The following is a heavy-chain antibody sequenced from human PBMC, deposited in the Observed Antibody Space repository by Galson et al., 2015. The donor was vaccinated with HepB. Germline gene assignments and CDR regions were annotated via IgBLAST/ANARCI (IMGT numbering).Heavy chain of an antibody. D-gene: IGHD3-10*01. Sequence: SLRLSCAASGFTFDDYGMSWVRQAPGKGLEWVSGINWNGGSTGYADSVKGRFTISRDNAKNSLYLQMNSLRAEDTALYYCARGGSGSYEGWFDPWGQGTLVTVSS. CDR1: GFTFDDYG. V-gene: IGHV3-20*04. J-gene: IGHJ5*02. CDR2: INWNGGST. CDR3: ARGGSGSYEGWFDP.